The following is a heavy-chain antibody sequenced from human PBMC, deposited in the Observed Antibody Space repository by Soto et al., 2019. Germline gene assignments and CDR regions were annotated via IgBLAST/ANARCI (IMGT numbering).Heavy chain of an antibody. Sequence: QVQLQESGPGLVKPSQTLSLTCTVSGGSISSGDYYWSWIRQPPGKGLEWIGYIYYSGSTYYNPSVEGGVTMSVDASKSQFSVKLGSVTGAETGVYYCTVEEATEYFQHWGQGTLVTVSS. CDR2: IYYSGST. J-gene: IGHJ1*01. D-gene: IGHD4-4*01. V-gene: IGHV4-30-4*01. CDR3: TVEEATEYFQH. CDR1: GGSISSGDYY.